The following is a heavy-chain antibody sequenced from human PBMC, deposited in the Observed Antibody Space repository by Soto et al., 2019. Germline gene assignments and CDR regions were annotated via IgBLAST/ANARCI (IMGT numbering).Heavy chain of an antibody. CDR1: GDSFNDYY. CDR3: ARESGGATATLDYYYFYMDV. Sequence: VQLVQSGAEVRKPGASVKVSCKSSGDSFNDYYIHWVRQAPGQGLKWMGWINPNGGVTKYAQKFQGWVTMTRDTSIRTVYMELSRLRSDDTAVYYCARESGGATATLDYYYFYMDVWGKGTTVTVSS. CDR2: INPNGGVT. V-gene: IGHV1-2*04. J-gene: IGHJ6*03. D-gene: IGHD5-12*01.